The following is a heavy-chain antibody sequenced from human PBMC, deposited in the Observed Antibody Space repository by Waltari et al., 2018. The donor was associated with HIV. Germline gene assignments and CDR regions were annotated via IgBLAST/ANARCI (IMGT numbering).Heavy chain of an antibody. CDR3: ARIRRAVGASIHYFDY. J-gene: IGHJ4*02. CDR2: INPSGGST. V-gene: IGHV1-46*01. Sequence: KVSCKASGYTFTSFYMHWVRQAPGQGLEWMGMINPSGGSTTYAEKVQDRVTITMDTSTRTVYMELSSLTSEDTAVYYCARIRRAVGASIHYFDYLGQGSLVTVSS. CDR1: GYTFTSFY. D-gene: IGHD1-26*01.